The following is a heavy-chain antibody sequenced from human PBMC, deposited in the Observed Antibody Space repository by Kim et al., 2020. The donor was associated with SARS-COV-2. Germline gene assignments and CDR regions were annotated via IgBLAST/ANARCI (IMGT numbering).Heavy chain of an antibody. V-gene: IGHV4-59*01. CDR1: GGSISSYY. J-gene: IGHJ4*02. Sequence: SETLSLTCTVSGGSISSYYWSWIRQPPGKGLELIGYIYYSGSTNYNPSLKSRVTISVDTSKNQFSLKLSSVTAADSAVYYCASYLSSGPTYYFDYWGQGTLVTVSS. CDR2: IYYSGST. D-gene: IGHD3-22*01. CDR3: ASYLSSGPTYYFDY.